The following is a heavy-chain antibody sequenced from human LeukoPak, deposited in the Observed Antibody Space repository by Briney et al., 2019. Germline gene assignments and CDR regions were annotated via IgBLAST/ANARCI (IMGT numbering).Heavy chain of an antibody. CDR2: ISSSSSYI. V-gene: IGHV3-21*01. J-gene: IGHJ3*02. CDR1: GFTFSSYS. D-gene: IGHD3-10*01. CDR3: ARVHNFMVRGADAFDI. Sequence: PGGSLRLSCAASGFTFSSYSMNWVRQAPGKGLEWVSSISSSSSYIYYADSVKGRFTISRDNAKNSLYLQMNSLRAEDTAVYYCARVHNFMVRGADAFDIWGQGTMVTVSS.